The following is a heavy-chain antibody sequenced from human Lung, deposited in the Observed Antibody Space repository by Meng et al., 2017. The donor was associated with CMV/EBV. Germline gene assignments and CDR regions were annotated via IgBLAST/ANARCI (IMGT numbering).Heavy chain of an antibody. CDR3: ARGVGYCSSTSCQVWFDP. Sequence: ASXXVSXKASGYTFTGYYMHWVRQAPGQGLEWMGWINPNSGGTNYAQKFQGRVTMTRDTSISTAYMELSRLRSDDTAVYYCARGVGYCSSTSCQVWFDPGXKGTXVTVSS. CDR2: INPNSGGT. V-gene: IGHV1-2*02. CDR1: GYTFTGYY. J-gene: IGHJ5*02. D-gene: IGHD2-2*01.